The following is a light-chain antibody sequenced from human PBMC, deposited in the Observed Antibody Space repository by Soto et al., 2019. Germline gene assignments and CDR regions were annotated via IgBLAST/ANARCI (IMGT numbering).Light chain of an antibody. CDR3: QQYGSSPMYT. V-gene: IGKV3-20*01. Sequence: EIVLTQSPGTLSVCPGERATLSCRASQTVSSSYLAWYQQKPGQAPRLLIHGASTRATGIPDRFSGSGSGTDFTLTISRLEPEDFAVYYCQQYGSSPMYTFGQGTKLEIK. J-gene: IGKJ2*01. CDR1: QTVSSSY. CDR2: GAS.